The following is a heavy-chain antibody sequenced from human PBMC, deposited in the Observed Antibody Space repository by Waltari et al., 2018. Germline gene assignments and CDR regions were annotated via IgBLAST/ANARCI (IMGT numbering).Heavy chain of an antibody. CDR2: TSGRGST. CDR1: GGSISLYY. CDR3: ARHVTMGAQLAMDV. V-gene: IGHV4-59*08. Sequence: QVQLQESGPGLVKPSETLSLTCPVSGGSISLYYCTCIRQSPGKGLEWVGYTSGRGSTSYNPALQSRATMSVDTSRNQFALGLMAGTAADPAIYYCARHVTMGAQLAMDVWGPGTTVTVSS. D-gene: IGHD6-13*01. J-gene: IGHJ6*02.